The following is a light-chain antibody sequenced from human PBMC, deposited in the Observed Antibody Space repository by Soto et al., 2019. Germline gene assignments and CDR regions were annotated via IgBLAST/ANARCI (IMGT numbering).Light chain of an antibody. CDR2: EVN. J-gene: IGLJ3*02. CDR1: SSDVGNYDL. V-gene: IGLV2-23*02. CDR3: CSHAGPITWV. Sequence: QSALTQPASVSGSPGQSITISCTGTSSDVGNYDLVSWYQQHPGKAPKLMIYEVNKRPSGVSYRFSGSKSGNTASLTISGLQAEDGADYYCCSHAGPITWVFGGGTKLTVL.